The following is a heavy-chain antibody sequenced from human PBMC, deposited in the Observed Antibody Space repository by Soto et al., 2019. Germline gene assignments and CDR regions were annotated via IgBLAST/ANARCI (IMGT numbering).Heavy chain of an antibody. J-gene: IGHJ4*02. CDR2: FGPEDGET. D-gene: IGHD3-10*01. CDR3: ATPVTRITMVRGAIVFDY. Sequence: ASVKVSCKVSGYTLTELSMHWVRQAPGKGLEWMGGFGPEDGETIYAQKFQGRVTMTEDTSTDTAYMELSSLRSEDTAVYYCATPVTRITMVRGAIVFDYWGQGTLVTVSS. V-gene: IGHV1-24*01. CDR1: GYTLTELS.